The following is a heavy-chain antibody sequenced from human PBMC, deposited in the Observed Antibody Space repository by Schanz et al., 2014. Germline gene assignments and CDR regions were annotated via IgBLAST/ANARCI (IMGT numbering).Heavy chain of an antibody. CDR1: GFTFSRYW. V-gene: IGHV3-23*04. D-gene: IGHD3-22*01. CDR2: IYIHSVST. J-gene: IGHJ6*02. CDR3: ARDRGSAVGYQYYGMDV. Sequence: EVQLVESGGGLVQPGGSLRLCCVASGFTFSRYWMTWVRQAPGKGLEWVSTIYIHSVSTNYADSVKGRFIISRDSSKNTLFLQMNSLRAEDTAVYFCARDRGSAVGYQYYGMDVWGQGTTVTVSS.